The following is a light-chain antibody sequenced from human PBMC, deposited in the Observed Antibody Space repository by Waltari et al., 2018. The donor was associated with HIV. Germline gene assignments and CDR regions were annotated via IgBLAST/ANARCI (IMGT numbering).Light chain of an antibody. CDR1: DSDFGLYNF. V-gene: IGLV2-14*03. Sequence: SGLPGQSTTISCTGDDSDFGLYNFVSWYQQHSGNPPRLILYDVDSRASGVSDRFSGSMSGNTASLTISGLRAEDEGHYYCASFTGDNTVIFGGGTEVTVL. CDR3: ASFTGDNTVI. J-gene: IGLJ2*01. CDR2: DVD.